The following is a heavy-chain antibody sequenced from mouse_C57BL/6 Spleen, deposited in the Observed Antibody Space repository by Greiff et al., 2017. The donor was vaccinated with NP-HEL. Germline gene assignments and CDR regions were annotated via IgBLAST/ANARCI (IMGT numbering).Heavy chain of an antibody. CDR3: VRSYYGSSYYFDY. CDR2: IRSKSRNYAT. Sequence: EVQLVESGGGLVQPKGSLKLSCAASGFTFNTYAMHWVRQAPGKGLEWVARIRSKSRNYATYYADSVKDRFTISRDDSQSMLYLQMNYLKTEDTAMYYCVRSYYGSSYYFDYWGQGTTLTVSS. CDR1: GFTFNTYA. V-gene: IGHV10-3*01. J-gene: IGHJ2*01. D-gene: IGHD1-1*01.